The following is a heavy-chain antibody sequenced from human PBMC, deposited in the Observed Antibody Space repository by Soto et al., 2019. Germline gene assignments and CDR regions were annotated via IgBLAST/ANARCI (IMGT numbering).Heavy chain of an antibody. CDR3: ARVSGPLSGSYYYYYYGMDV. CDR1: GGTFSSYA. J-gene: IGHJ6*02. D-gene: IGHD1-26*01. CDR2: IIPIFGTA. Sequence: SVKVSCKASGGTFSSYAISWVRQAPGQGLEWMGGIIPIFGTANYAQKFQGRVTITADESTSTAYMELSSLRSEDTAVYYCARVSGPLSGSYYYYYYGMDVWGQGTTVTVSS. V-gene: IGHV1-69*13.